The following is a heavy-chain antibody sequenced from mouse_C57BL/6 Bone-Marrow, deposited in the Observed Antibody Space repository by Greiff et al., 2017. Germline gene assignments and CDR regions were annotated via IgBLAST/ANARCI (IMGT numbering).Heavy chain of an antibody. CDR2: IWSDGST. V-gene: IGHV2-6-1*01. Sequence: VQLVESGPGLVAPSQSLSITCTVSGFSLTSYGVNWVRQPPGKGLEWLVVIWSDGSTTYNSALKSRLSISKDNSKSQVFLKMISLQTDDTAMYYCARQACSSYPRYYAMDYWGQGTSVTVSS. J-gene: IGHJ4*01. CDR1: GFSLTSYG. D-gene: IGHD1-1*01. CDR3: ARQACSSYPRYYAMDY.